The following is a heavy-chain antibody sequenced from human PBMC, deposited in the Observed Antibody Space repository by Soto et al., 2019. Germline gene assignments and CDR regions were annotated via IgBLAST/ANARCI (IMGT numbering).Heavy chain of an antibody. V-gene: IGHV4-34*01. CDR2: INHSGST. CDR1: GGSFSGYY. J-gene: IGHJ6*02. CDR3: ARSIQLWSYYYYGMDV. Sequence: SETLSLTCAVYGGSFSGYYWSWIRQPPGKGLEWIGEINHSGSTNYNPSLKSRVTISVDTSKNQFSLKLSSVTAADTAVYYCARSIQLWSYYYYGMDVWGQGTTVTVSS. D-gene: IGHD5-18*01.